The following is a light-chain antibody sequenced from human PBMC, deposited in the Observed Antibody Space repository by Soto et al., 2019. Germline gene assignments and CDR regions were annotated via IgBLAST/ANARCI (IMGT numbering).Light chain of an antibody. CDR1: QDMIYY. CDR3: QTYNSAPNT. CDR2: SAS. J-gene: IGKJ2*01. Sequence: DIRMTQSPSSLSAFVEDTVTITCRASQDMIYYLAWYQQKPGKVPKLLIHSASTLQTGVQSRFSGSGSGTVFTLTINNLQPEDVATYYCQTYNSAPNTFGQGSRLEIK. V-gene: IGKV1-27*01.